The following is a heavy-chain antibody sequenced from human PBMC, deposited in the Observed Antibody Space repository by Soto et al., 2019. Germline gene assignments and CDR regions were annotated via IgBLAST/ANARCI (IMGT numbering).Heavy chain of an antibody. J-gene: IGHJ4*02. CDR2: IYYSGST. CDR1: GGSISSGDYY. CDR3: ARGGYRYYFDY. V-gene: IGHV4-30-4*01. D-gene: IGHD1-1*01. Sequence: SETLSLTCTVSGGSISSGDYYWSWIRQPPGKGLEWIGYIYYSGSTYYNPSLKSRVTISVDRSKNQFSLKLSSVTAADTAVYYCARGGYRYYFDYWGQGTLVIVSS.